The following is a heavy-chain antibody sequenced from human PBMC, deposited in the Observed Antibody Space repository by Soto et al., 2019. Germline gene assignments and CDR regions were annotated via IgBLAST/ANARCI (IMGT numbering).Heavy chain of an antibody. CDR3: AKDSYNSGWYYFDY. CDR2: ISGSGGST. CDR1: GFTFTTYA. J-gene: IGHJ4*02. Sequence: GGSLRLSCAASGFTFTTYAMSWVRQAPGKGLEWVSGISGSGGSTNYADSIKGRFTISRDNSKNTLFLQMNSLRAEDTAVYYCAKDSYNSGWYYFDYWGQGALVTVSS. V-gene: IGHV3-23*01. D-gene: IGHD6-19*01.